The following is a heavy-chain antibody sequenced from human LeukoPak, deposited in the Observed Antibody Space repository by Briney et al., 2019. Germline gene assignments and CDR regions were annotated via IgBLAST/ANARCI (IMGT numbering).Heavy chain of an antibody. Sequence: GGSLRLSCAASGFTFSDYYMSWIRQAPGKGLEWVSYISSSGSTIYYADSVKGRFTISRDNAKNSLYLQMNSLRAEDTAVCYCAGSSTSCYYYMDVWGKGTTVTISS. CDR3: AGSSTSCYYYMDV. CDR1: GFTFSDYY. J-gene: IGHJ6*03. V-gene: IGHV3-11*01. CDR2: ISSSGSTI. D-gene: IGHD2-2*01.